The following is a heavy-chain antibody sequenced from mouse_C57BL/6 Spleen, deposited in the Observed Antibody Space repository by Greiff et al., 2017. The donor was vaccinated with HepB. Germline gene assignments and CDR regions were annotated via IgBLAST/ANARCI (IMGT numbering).Heavy chain of an antibody. Sequence: EVQLQQSGPELVKPGASVKISCKASGYTFTDYYMNWVKQSHGKSLEWIGDINPNNGGTSYNQKFKGKATLTVDKSSRTAYMELRSLTSEDSAVYYCASEDFDYWGQGTTLTVSS. J-gene: IGHJ2*01. CDR1: GYTFTDYY. CDR2: INPNNGGT. CDR3: ASEDFDY. V-gene: IGHV1-26*01.